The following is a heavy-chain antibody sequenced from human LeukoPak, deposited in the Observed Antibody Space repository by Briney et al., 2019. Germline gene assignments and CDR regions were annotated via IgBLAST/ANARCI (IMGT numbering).Heavy chain of an antibody. Sequence: ASVKVSCKASGGIFSSYAISWVRQAPGQGLEWMGGTIPIFGTANYAQKFQGRVTITADKSTSTAYMELSSLRSEDTAVYYCARVSGYEGNWFDPWGQGTLVTVSS. CDR2: TIPIFGTA. J-gene: IGHJ5*02. CDR1: GGIFSSYA. CDR3: ARVSGYEGNWFDP. V-gene: IGHV1-69*06. D-gene: IGHD5-12*01.